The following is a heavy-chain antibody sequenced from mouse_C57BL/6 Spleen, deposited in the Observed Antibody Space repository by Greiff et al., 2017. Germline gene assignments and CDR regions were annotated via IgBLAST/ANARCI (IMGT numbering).Heavy chain of an antibody. Sequence: QVQLKESGAELVKPGASVKLSCKASGYTFTEYTIHWVKQRSGQGLEWIGWFYPGSGSIKYNEKFKDKATLTADKSSSTVYMELSRLTSEDSAVYFCARHEERVHYSNWYFDVWGTGTTVTVSS. D-gene: IGHD2-5*01. CDR2: FYPGSGSI. CDR1: GYTFTEYT. CDR3: ARHEERVHYSNWYFDV. V-gene: IGHV1-62-2*01. J-gene: IGHJ1*03.